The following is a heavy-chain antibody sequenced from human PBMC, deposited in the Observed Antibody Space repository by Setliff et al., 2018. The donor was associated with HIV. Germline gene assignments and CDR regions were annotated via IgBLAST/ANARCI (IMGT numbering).Heavy chain of an antibody. D-gene: IGHD2-21*02. CDR3: AREVDVVTTSDAFDI. J-gene: IGHJ3*02. Sequence: SETLSLTCAVSGGSIRSSGYSWSWIRQPPGKGLEWIGYISQSGSTYYNPSLKSRVTISLDTSMNQFSLKLTSVTAADTAVYYCAREVDVVTTSDAFDIWGQGTMVTVSS. CDR1: GGSIRSSGYS. CDR2: ISQSGST. V-gene: IGHV4-30-2*05.